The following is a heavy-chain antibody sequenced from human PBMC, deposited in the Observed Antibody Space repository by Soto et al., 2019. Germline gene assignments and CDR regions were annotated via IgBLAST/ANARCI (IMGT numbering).Heavy chain of an antibody. CDR1: GGTFSSYA. D-gene: IGHD3-10*01. V-gene: IGHV1-69*01. Sequence: QVQLVKSGAEGKRPGSSGKFSCKASGGTFSSYAISWVRKAPGQGLGWMGGIIPIFGTANYAQKFQGRVTITADESTSTAYMELSSLRSEDTAVYYCAQVGTPNAEYFQHWGQGTLVTVSS. J-gene: IGHJ1*01. CDR2: IIPIFGTA. CDR3: AQVGTPNAEYFQH.